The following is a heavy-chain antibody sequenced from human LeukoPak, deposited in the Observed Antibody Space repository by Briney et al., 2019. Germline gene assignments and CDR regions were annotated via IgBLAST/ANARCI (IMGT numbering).Heavy chain of an antibody. CDR1: GFTFSSYA. J-gene: IGHJ4*02. Sequence: GRSLRLSCAASGFTFSSYAMSWVRQAPGKGLEWVSRISSSGGSTYYADPVKGRFTISRDNSKDTLYLQMNSLRAEDTAIYYCASSYYYDGTGFDYWGQGTLVTVSS. CDR3: ASSYYYDGTGFDY. CDR2: ISSSGGST. D-gene: IGHD3-22*01. V-gene: IGHV3-23*01.